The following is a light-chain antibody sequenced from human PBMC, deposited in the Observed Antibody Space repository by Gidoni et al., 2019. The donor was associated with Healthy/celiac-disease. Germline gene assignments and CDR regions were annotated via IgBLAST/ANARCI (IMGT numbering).Light chain of an antibody. CDR3: QQYNNWPRGT. CDR2: GAS. CDR1: QSVSSN. J-gene: IGKJ2*02. Sequence: EIVMTQSPATLSVSPGERATPSCRASQSVSSNLPWYQQKPGQAPRLLIYGASTRATSIPARFSGSGSGTEFTLTISSLQSEDFAVYYCQQYNNWPRGTFGQXTKLEIK. V-gene: IGKV3-15*01.